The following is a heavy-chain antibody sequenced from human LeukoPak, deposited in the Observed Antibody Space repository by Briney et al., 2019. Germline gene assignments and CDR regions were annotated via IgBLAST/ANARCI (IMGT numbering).Heavy chain of an antibody. Sequence: PGGSLRLSCAASGFTFSSGYMSWVRQAPGKGLEWIGRIKSKSDGGTTDYAAPVKGRFIISRDDSKNTLYVQMYGLKTEDTAVYYCSTDAGYSSRWYNYWGQGILVTVSA. J-gene: IGHJ4*02. V-gene: IGHV3-15*01. CDR1: GFTFSSGY. D-gene: IGHD6-13*01. CDR3: STDAGYSSRWYNY. CDR2: IKSKSDGGTT.